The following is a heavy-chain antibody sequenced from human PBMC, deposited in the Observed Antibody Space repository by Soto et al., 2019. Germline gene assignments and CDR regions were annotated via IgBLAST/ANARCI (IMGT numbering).Heavy chain of an antibody. CDR3: ARIRARFSRSAFDI. V-gene: IGHV4-34*01. CDR1: AGSFTTYY. J-gene: IGHJ3*02. D-gene: IGHD3-10*01. Sequence: PSETLSLTCAVYAGSFTTYYFSWIRQPPGKGLEWIGEINSSGSTNYNPSLKSRLTISVDTSKNQFSLRLTSVTAADTAVYYCARIRARFSRSAFDIWGQGTMVTVSS. CDR2: INSSGST.